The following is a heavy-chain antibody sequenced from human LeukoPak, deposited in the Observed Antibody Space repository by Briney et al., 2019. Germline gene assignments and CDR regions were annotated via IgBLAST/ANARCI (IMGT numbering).Heavy chain of an antibody. V-gene: IGHV3-23*01. CDR1: GFTFSSYA. Sequence: GGSLRLSCAASGFTFSSYAMNWVRQAPGKGLEWVSTISGSGNSTYYADSVKGRFTISRDDSKNTLYLQMISLRSEDTAVYYCARTTHRAGDAFDIWGQGTMVTVSS. J-gene: IGHJ3*02. CDR3: ARTTHRAGDAFDI. CDR2: ISGSGNST. D-gene: IGHD1-7*01.